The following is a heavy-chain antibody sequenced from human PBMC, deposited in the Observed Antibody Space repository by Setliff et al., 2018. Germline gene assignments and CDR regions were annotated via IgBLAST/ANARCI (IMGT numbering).Heavy chain of an antibody. Sequence: PSETLSFTCTVSGGSISSYYWSWIRQPPGKELEWMAYVYYTGDTYYNPSLKSRISISIDTSKNQFSLNLISVTAADTAVYYCAGSQGSGGYYSNSPYYFHYWGQGTLVTVSS. J-gene: IGHJ4*02. V-gene: IGHV4-59*03. CDR3: AGSQGSGGYYSNSPYYFHY. CDR1: GGSISSYY. CDR2: VYYTGDT. D-gene: IGHD3-10*01.